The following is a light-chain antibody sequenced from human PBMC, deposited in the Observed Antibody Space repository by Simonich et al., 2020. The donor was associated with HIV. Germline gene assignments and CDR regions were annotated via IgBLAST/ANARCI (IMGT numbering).Light chain of an antibody. J-gene: IGKJ1*01. V-gene: IGKV4-1*01. CDR1: QSVLYSSNNKNY. CDR2: WAS. Sequence: DIVMTQSPDSLAVSLGERATIKCKSSQSVLYSSNNKNYLVWYQQKPGQPPKLLLYWASTRESGVPDRFSGSGSGTDFTLTISSLQAEDVAVYYCQQYYSTPRTFGQGTKVEIK. CDR3: QQYYSTPRT.